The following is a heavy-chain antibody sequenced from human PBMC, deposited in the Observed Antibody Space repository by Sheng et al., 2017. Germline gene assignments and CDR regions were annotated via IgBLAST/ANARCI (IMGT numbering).Heavy chain of an antibody. CDR3: ARRRSCSSGNCYRYMDV. CDR1: GFTFSDYY. CDR2: ISHGGSTI. Sequence: QVQLVESGGGLVKPGGSLRLSCAASGFTFSDYYMSWIRQAPGKGLEWVSDISHGGSTIYYAESVKGRFTISRDNAKNSLYLQMNSLRAEDTAVYYCARRRSCSSGNCYRYMDVWGQGTTVTVSS. D-gene: IGHD2-15*01. J-gene: IGHJ6*03. V-gene: IGHV3-11*04.